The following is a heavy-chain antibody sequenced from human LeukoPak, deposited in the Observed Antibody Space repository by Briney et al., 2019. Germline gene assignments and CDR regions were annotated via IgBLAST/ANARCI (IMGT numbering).Heavy chain of an antibody. CDR3: AKSPDS. CDR2: ISDYGDNT. CDR1: GFTFRSYA. V-gene: IGHV3-23*01. Sequence: GGSLRLSCAASGFTFRSYAMSWVRQAPVKGLEWLSSISDYGDNTYYADSVRGRFTISRDSSKNTLYLQMNSLRVEDTAVYYCAKSPDSWGQGILVTVSS. J-gene: IGHJ4*02.